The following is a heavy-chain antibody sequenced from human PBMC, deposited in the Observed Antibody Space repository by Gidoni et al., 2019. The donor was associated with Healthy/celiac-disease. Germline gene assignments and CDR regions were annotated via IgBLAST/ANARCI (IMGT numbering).Heavy chain of an antibody. J-gene: IGHJ3*02. CDR2: IWYDGSNK. CDR1: GFTFSSYG. Sequence: QVQLVESGGGVVQPGRSLRLSCAASGFTFSSYGMHWVRQAPGKGLEWVAVIWYDGSNKYYADSVKGRFTISRDNSKNTLYLQMNSLRAEDTAVYYCARDEVVVVPAAIEYDAFDIWGQGTMVTVSS. V-gene: IGHV3-33*01. D-gene: IGHD2-2*01. CDR3: ARDEVVVVPAAIEYDAFDI.